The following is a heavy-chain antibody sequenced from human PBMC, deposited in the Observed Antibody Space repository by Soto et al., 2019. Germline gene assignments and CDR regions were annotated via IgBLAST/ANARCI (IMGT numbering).Heavy chain of an antibody. CDR1: GFTFSSYA. J-gene: IGHJ6*03. D-gene: IGHD3-16*01. V-gene: IGHV3-23*01. CDR2: IRGSWSSA. CDR3: AKRGGDYDSRYHYYMDV. Sequence: EVQVLESGGGLVQPGGSLRLSCAASGFTFSSYAMNWVRQSPGKGLEWVGSIRGSWSSAYYPDSVEGRFTISRDNSKNTLYLQMNSLRAEDTAVYYCAKRGGDYDSRYHYYMDVWGKGTTVTVSS.